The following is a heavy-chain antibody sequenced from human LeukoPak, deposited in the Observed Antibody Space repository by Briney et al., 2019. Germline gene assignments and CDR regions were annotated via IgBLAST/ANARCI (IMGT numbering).Heavy chain of an antibody. Sequence: ASVKVSCKASGYTLTSYDINWVRQAPGQGLEWMGWMNPNSGNTGYAQKFQGGGTMTRNTSISTAYMELSSLRSEDTAVYYCARVRLRLEGYYFDYWGQGTLLTVSS. V-gene: IGHV1-8*01. CDR3: ARVRLRLEGYYFDY. D-gene: IGHD6-6*01. CDR1: GYTLTSYD. CDR2: MNPNSGNT. J-gene: IGHJ4*02.